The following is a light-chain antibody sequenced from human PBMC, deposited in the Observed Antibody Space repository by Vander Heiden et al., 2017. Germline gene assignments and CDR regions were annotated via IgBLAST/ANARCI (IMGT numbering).Light chain of an antibody. CDR3: QQCDSTPLT. V-gene: IGKV1-39*01. CDR2: AAS. CDR1: QSISSY. Sequence: DIQMTQSPSSLPASVGDRVTITCRASQSISSYLNWYQQKPGKAPKLLIYAASSLQSGVPSRFSGSGSGTDFTLTISRLQPEDFATYYCQQCDSTPLTFGQGTKVEIK. J-gene: IGKJ1*01.